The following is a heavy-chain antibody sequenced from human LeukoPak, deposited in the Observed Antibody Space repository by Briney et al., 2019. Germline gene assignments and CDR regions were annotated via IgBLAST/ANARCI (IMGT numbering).Heavy chain of an antibody. V-gene: IGHV3-64D*06. CDR2: ISDNGGHT. Sequence: PGGSLRLSCAASGFTFSSYGMHWVRQAPGKGLEYVSAISDNGGHTYYADSVKGRFTISRDNSKNTLYLQMNSLRAEDTAMYYCVKRLAVTGGCDSWGQGTQVTVSS. CDR3: VKRLAVTGGCDS. J-gene: IGHJ4*02. CDR1: GFTFSSYG. D-gene: IGHD6-19*01.